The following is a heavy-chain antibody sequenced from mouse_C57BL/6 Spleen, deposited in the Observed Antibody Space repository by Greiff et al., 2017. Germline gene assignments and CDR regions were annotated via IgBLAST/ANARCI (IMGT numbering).Heavy chain of an antibody. J-gene: IGHJ4*01. D-gene: IGHD1-1*01. Sequence: VKVVESGPGLVAPSQSLSITCTVSGFSLTSYAISWVRQPPGKGLEWLGVIWTGGGTNYNSALKSRLSISKDNSKSQVFLKMNSLQTDYTAKYYCARNDYYGSSYPYYCAMDYWGQRTSVTVSS. CDR3: ARNDYYGSSYPYYCAMDY. CDR1: GFSLTSYA. CDR2: IWTGGGT. V-gene: IGHV2-9-1*01.